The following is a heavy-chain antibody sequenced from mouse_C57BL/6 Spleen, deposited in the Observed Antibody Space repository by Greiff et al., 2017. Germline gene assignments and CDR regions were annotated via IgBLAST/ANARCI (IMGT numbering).Heavy chain of an antibody. CDR2: ISSGSSTI. Sequence: EVKLMESGGGLVKPGGSLKLSCAASGFTFSDYGMHWVRQAPEKGLEWVAYISSGSSTIYYADTVKGRFTISRDNAKNTLFLQMTSLRSEDTAMYYCARPMVKGAMDYWGQGTSVTVSS. CDR1: GFTFSDYG. V-gene: IGHV5-17*01. J-gene: IGHJ4*01. D-gene: IGHD2-3*01. CDR3: ARPMVKGAMDY.